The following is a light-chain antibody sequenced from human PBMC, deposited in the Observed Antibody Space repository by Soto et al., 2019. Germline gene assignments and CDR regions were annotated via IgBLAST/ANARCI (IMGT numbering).Light chain of an antibody. CDR1: QSVSSSY. J-gene: IGKJ1*01. Sequence: EGVLIQSPGTLSLSTGERATLSCRASQSVSSSYLAWYQQKPGQAPRLLIYGASSRATGIPDRFSGSGSGTDFTLTISRLEPEDFAVYYCQQYDSSPRTFGQGTNV. CDR2: GAS. CDR3: QQYDSSPRT. V-gene: IGKV3-20*01.